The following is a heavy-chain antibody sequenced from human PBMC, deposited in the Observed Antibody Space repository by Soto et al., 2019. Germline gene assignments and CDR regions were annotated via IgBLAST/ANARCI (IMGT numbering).Heavy chain of an antibody. CDR3: ARDDAFANENAFDL. CDR1: GFSFRTYG. J-gene: IGHJ3*01. V-gene: IGHV3-33*01. CDR2: ISPK. D-gene: IGHD1-1*01. Sequence: QVQLVESGGGLVQPGTSLRLSCAVSGFSFRTYGFHWVRQPPGKGLQWAAVISPKGHSDSVEGRFTISRDNSKDTLYLQMNNLRAEDTAVYYCARDDAFANENAFDLWGQGTKVTVSS.